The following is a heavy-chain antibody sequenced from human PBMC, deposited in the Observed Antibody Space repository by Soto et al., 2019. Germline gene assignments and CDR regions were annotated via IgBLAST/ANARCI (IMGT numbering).Heavy chain of an antibody. Sequence: QVQLQQWGAGLLKPSETLSLTCAVYGGSFSGYYWTWIRQPPGTGLEWIGEINHSGSTNYNPSLKSRVTIPVDPSKNQFSLKLTSVTAADTAVYYWARDKITGLFDYWGQGTLVTGSS. CDR3: ARDKITGLFDY. V-gene: IGHV4-34*01. J-gene: IGHJ4*02. D-gene: IGHD2-8*02. CDR2: INHSGST. CDR1: GGSFSGYY.